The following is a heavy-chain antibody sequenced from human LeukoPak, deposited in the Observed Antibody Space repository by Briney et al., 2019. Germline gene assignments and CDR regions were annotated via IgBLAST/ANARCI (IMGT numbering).Heavy chain of an antibody. CDR2: ISYDGNNK. CDR3: AKERYSGSSAYIDY. J-gene: IGHJ4*02. V-gene: IGHV3-30*18. D-gene: IGHD6-6*01. CDR1: GFGFSSYG. Sequence: GGSLRLSCAASGFGFSSYGIHWVRQAPGKGLEWVAVISYDGNNKYYADSVKGRFTISRDNSKNTLYLQMNSLRTEDTSVYYCAKERYSGSSAYIDYWGQGTLVTVSS.